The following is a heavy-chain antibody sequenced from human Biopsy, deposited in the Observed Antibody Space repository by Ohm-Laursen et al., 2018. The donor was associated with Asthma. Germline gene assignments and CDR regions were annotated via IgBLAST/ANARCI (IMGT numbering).Heavy chain of an antibody. J-gene: IGHJ5*02. CDR1: GFSLRTPGVG. Sequence: TQTLTLTGSFSGFSLRTPGVGVGWIRQSPGKALEWLALIYWDDYNLFRPSLKRRLTITKDPSKNQVVLTMTKMDPVDSGTYYCAISQDSGFDDHSPSWFDPWGQGTLVTVSS. D-gene: IGHD3-9*01. CDR3: AISQDSGFDDHSPSWFDP. CDR2: IYWDDYN. V-gene: IGHV2-5*02.